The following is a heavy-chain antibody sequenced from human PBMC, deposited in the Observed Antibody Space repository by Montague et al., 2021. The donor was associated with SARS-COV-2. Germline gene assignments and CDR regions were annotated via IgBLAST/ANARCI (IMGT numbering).Heavy chain of an antibody. CDR1: GDSVSRNTGA. CDR3: AREEAGTYYFDY. D-gene: IGHD6-19*01. Sequence: CAISGDSVSRNTGAWNWIRQSPSRGLEWLGRTYYRSRWYNDYALXVGSRITINPDTSKNQFSLQLNSVTPEDTAVYYCAREEAGTYYFDYWDQGILVTVSS. CDR2: TYYRSRWYN. J-gene: IGHJ4*02. V-gene: IGHV6-1*01.